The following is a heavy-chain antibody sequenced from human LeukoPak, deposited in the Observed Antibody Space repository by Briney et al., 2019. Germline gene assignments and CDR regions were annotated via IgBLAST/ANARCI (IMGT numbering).Heavy chain of an antibody. J-gene: IGHJ6*03. CDR3: ARTGSGRFDYMDV. D-gene: IGHD3-10*01. Sequence: GGSLRLSCAASGFTFSSYSLTWVRQAPGKGLEWVSSISRSGSHKYYADSVKGRFTISRDNAQNSVYLQMNSLRAEDTAVYYCARTGSGRFDYMDVWGKGTTVTVSS. CDR2: ISRSGSHK. CDR1: GFTFSSYS. V-gene: IGHV3-21*01.